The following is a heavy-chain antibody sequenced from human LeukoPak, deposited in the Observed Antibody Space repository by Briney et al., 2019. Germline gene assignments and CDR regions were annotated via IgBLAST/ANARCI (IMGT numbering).Heavy chain of an antibody. CDR1: EFSISTSE. Sequence: AGGSLRLSCAAAEFSISTSEMNWVRQAPGKGLEWLSYIDGGGSRIVYADSVKGRFTISRDNAKNSLYLKMNSLKAEDTAVYYCARERSAVFGDAFDIWGQGTRVTVSS. CDR2: IDGGGSRI. V-gene: IGHV3-48*03. CDR3: ARERSAVFGDAFDI. J-gene: IGHJ3*02. D-gene: IGHD1-26*01.